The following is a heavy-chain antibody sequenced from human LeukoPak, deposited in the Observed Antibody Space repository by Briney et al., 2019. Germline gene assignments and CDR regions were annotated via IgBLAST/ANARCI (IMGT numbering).Heavy chain of an antibody. CDR1: GGSISSSSYY. CDR2: IYYSGST. Sequence: SETLSLTCTVSGGSISSSSYYWGWIRQPPGKGLEWIGSIYYSGSTYYNPSLKSRVTISVDTSKNQFSLKLSSVTAADTAAYYCASHLGYCSGGSCFTFDYWGQGTLVTVSS. CDR3: ASHLGYCSGGSCFTFDY. D-gene: IGHD2-15*01. J-gene: IGHJ4*02. V-gene: IGHV4-39*01.